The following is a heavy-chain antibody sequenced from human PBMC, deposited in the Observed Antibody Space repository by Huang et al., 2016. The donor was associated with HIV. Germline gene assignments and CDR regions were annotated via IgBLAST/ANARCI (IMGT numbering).Heavy chain of an antibody. J-gene: IGHJ4*02. CDR2: SKSKTDGGTT. CDR1: GFTFSYAW. Sequence: EVQLVESGGGLVKPGGSLRLSCAASGFTFSYAWMIWVRQAPGQGQEWAGRSKSKTDGGTTDDAAPVKGRCTMSKEDSKNTLYLQMNSLRTEDTVVYYCTTDSGLFRVTTYYWGQGTLVTVSS. V-gene: IGHV3-15*01. D-gene: IGHD4-17*01. CDR3: TTDSGLFRVTTYY.